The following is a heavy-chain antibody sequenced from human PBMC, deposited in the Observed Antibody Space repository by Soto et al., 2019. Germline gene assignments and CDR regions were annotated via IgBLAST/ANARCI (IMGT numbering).Heavy chain of an antibody. CDR3: ARDRWYSSSSDYYYYGMDV. V-gene: IGHV4-61*01. Sequence: QVQLQESGPGLVKPSETLSLTCTVSGGSVSSGSYYWSWIRQPPGKGLEWIGYIYYSGSTNYNPSLKSRVTISVDTSKNQFSLKLSSVTAADTAVYYCARDRWYSSSSDYYYYGMDVWGQGTTVTVSS. J-gene: IGHJ6*02. D-gene: IGHD6-6*01. CDR2: IYYSGST. CDR1: GGSVSSGSYY.